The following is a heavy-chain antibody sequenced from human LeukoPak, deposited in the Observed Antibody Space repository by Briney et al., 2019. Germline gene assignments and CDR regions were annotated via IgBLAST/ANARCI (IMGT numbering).Heavy chain of an antibody. V-gene: IGHV3-30*02. CDR1: GFTFRNYG. CDR2: IRSDGSDK. Sequence: PGGSLRLSCAASGFTFRNYGMHWVRRTPGKGLEWVAFIRSDGSDKYYADSVKGRFTISRDTSKNTLYLQMNSLRAEDTAVYYCARARKSGGITMIRGVKDRGWFDPWGQGTLVTVSS. CDR3: ARARKSGGITMIRGVKDRGWFDP. J-gene: IGHJ5*02. D-gene: IGHD3-10*01.